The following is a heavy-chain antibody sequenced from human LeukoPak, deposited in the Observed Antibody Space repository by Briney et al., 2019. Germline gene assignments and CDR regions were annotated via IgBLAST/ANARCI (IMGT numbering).Heavy chain of an antibody. D-gene: IGHD3-10*01. CDR1: GGSISSYY. CDR2: IYTSGST. V-gene: IGHV4-4*07. CDR3: ARDSGYYGSGSLVY. J-gene: IGHJ4*02. Sequence: SETLSLTCTVSGGSISSYYWSWIRQPAGQGLEWIGRIYTSGSTNYNPSLQSRVTMLVDTSKNPFSLELSSVTAADTAVYYCARDSGYYGSGSLVYWGQGTLVTVSS.